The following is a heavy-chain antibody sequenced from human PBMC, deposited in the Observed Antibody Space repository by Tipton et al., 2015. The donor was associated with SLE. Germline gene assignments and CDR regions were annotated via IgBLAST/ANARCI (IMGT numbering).Heavy chain of an antibody. CDR3: AREAGIGVVIMGAFDI. CDR2: LYPSGST. D-gene: IGHD3-3*01. J-gene: IGHJ3*02. V-gene: IGHV4-30-2*01. CDR1: GGSISSGGYP. Sequence: TLSLTCAVSGGSISSGGYPWSWIRQPPGKGLEWIGFLYPSGSTYYNPSLKSRVTISVDTSKKQFSLKLSSVTAADTAVYYCAREAGIGVVIMGAFDIWGQGTMVTVSS.